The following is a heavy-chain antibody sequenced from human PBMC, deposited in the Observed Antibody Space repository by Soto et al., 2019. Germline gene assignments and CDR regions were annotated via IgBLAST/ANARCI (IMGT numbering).Heavy chain of an antibody. V-gene: IGHV3-33*01. CDR2: IWYDGSNK. CDR3: ARDHVPGTTNYYGMDV. J-gene: IGHJ6*02. CDR1: GFTFSSYG. Sequence: GGSLRLSCAASGFTFSSYGMHWVRQAPGKGLEWVAVIWYDGSNKYYADSVKGRFTISRDNSKNTLYLQMNSLRAEDTAVYYCARDHVPGTTNYYGMDVWGQGTTVTVSS. D-gene: IGHD1-1*01.